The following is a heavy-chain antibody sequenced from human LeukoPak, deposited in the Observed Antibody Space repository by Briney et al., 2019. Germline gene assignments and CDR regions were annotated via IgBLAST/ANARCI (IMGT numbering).Heavy chain of an antibody. Sequence: PGGSLRLSCAGSGFTFDDHTLHWVRQSPGKGLEWVSFISWDGGATYYADSVKGRFTIPRDNSKKSLYLQMNSLRAEDTALYYCAREVAAAGTGGGYYYYYYMDVWGKGTTVTVSS. CDR1: GFTFDDHT. CDR3: AREVAAAGTGGGYYYYYYMDV. CDR2: ISWDGGAT. J-gene: IGHJ6*03. V-gene: IGHV3-43*01. D-gene: IGHD6-13*01.